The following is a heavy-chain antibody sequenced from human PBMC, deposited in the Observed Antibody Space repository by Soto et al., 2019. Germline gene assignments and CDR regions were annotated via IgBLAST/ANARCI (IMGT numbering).Heavy chain of an antibody. V-gene: IGHV1-69*01. CDR3: AGASNWNYSEVGSDP. CDR2: IIPILGTS. CDR1: GDTFSSYA. D-gene: IGHD1-7*01. J-gene: IGHJ5*02. Sequence: QVQLVQSGAEVKKPGSSVMVSCKASGDTFSSYAISWVRQAPGQGLEWMGGIIPILGTSNYAQKFQDRLTITADESTSTADRERSSRRSEDTAVYYGAGASNWNYSEVGSDPGGQGTLITGSP.